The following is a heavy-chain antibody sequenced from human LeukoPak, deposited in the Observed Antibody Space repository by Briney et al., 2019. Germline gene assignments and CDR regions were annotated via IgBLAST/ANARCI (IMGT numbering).Heavy chain of an antibody. D-gene: IGHD2-15*01. V-gene: IGHV3-74*01. J-gene: IGHJ5*02. CDR2: INNDGSDT. CDR1: GFTFKLYW. Sequence: PGGSLRLSCAASGFTFKLYWMHWVRQVPGKRPVWVSRINNDGSDTIYADSVRGRFTISRDDAKNTVYLQMNNLRAEDTAVYYCVRGGPSTWSWGQGTRVTVSS. CDR3: VRGGPSTWS.